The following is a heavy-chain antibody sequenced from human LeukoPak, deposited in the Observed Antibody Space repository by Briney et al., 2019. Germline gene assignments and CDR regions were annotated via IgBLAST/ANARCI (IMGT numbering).Heavy chain of an antibody. J-gene: IGHJ6*03. D-gene: IGHD3-22*01. CDR1: GYTFTSYD. Sequence: EASVKVSCKASGYTFTSYDINWVRQATGQGLEWMGWMNPNSGNTGYAQKFQGRVTMTRNTSISTAYMELSSLRSEDTAVYYCARDRPPDRYYYDSSGYSAYYYYMDAWGKGTTVTISS. CDR2: MNPNSGNT. V-gene: IGHV1-8*01. CDR3: ARDRPPDRYYYDSSGYSAYYYYMDA.